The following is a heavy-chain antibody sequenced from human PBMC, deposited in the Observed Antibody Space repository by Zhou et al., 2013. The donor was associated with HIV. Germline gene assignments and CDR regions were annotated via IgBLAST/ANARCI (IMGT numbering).Heavy chain of an antibody. D-gene: IGHD4-17*01. J-gene: IGHJ4*02. CDR2: IYYSGST. Sequence: QVQLQESGPGLVKPSETLSLTCTVSGGSISSSSYYWGWIRQPPGKGLEWIGSIYYSGSTYYNPSLKSRVSISVDTSKNQFSLKLSSVTAADTAVYYCARHSTLRSDYGGNYLDYWGQGTLVTVSS. CDR3: ARHSTLRSDYGGNYLDY. CDR1: GGSISSSSYY. V-gene: IGHV4-39*01.